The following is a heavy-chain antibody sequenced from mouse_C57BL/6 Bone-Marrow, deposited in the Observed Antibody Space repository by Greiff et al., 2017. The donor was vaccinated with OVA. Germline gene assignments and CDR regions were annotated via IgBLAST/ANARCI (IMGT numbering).Heavy chain of an antibody. Sequence: VQLKQSGPVLVKPGASVKMSCKASGYTFTDYYMNWVKQSHGKSLEWIGVINPYNGGTSYNQKFKGKATLTVDKSSSTAYMELNSLTSEDSAVYYCAPTVVANFDYWGQATTLTVSS. J-gene: IGHJ2*01. D-gene: IGHD1-1*01. CDR1: GYTFTDYY. CDR3: APTVVANFDY. V-gene: IGHV1-19*01. CDR2: INPYNGGT.